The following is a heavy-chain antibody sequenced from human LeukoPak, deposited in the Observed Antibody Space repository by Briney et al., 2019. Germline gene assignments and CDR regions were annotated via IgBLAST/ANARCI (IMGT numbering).Heavy chain of an antibody. CDR3: AKNGDRGAYCSGGTCYPYYYYYMDV. CDR2: ISSTGGTT. Sequence: GGSLRLSCAASRFTFSTYWMHWVRQTPGKGLEWVSAISSTGGTTYYADSVKGHFTISRDNSKNTVYLQMNSLSAEDTAVYYCAKNGDRGAYCSGGTCYPYYYYYMDVWGKGTTVTISS. J-gene: IGHJ6*03. D-gene: IGHD2-15*01. V-gene: IGHV3-23*01. CDR1: RFTFSTYW.